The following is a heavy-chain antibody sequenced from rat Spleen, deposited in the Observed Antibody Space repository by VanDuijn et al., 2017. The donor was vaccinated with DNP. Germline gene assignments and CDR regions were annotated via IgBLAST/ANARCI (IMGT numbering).Heavy chain of an antibody. D-gene: IGHD1-12*02. Sequence: EVQLVESGGGLVQPGRSMKLSCAASGFTFSNYYMAWVRQAPTKGPEWVAAISAGGGNTYYRDSVKGRFTISRDNARSTLYLQVDSLRSEDTATYYCARPEYYDGSYYYGWFAHWGQGTLVTVSS. J-gene: IGHJ3*01. V-gene: IGHV5-25*01. CDR1: GFTFSNYY. CDR2: ISAGGGNT. CDR3: ARPEYYDGSYYYGWFAH.